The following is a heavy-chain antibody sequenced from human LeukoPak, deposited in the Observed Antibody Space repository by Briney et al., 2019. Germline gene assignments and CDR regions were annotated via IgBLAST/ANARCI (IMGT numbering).Heavy chain of an antibody. D-gene: IGHD1-1*01. J-gene: IGHJ4*02. Sequence: PSETLSLTCTVSGGSISSGSYYWSWIRQPAGKGLEWIGRIYTSGSTNYNPSLKSRVTISVDTSKNQFSLKLSSVTAADTAVYYCARGVYNWNYAWFDYWGQGTLVTVSS. CDR3: ARGVYNWNYAWFDY. CDR2: IYTSGST. CDR1: GGSISSGSYY. V-gene: IGHV4-61*02.